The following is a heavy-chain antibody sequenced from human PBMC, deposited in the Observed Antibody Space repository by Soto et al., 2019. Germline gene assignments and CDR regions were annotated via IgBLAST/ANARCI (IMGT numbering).Heavy chain of an antibody. V-gene: IGHV6-1*01. CDR1: GDSVSSNSAA. Sequence: QSQTLSLTCAISGDSVSSNSAAWNWIRQSPSRGLEWLGRTYYRSKWYNDYAVSVKSRITINPDTSKNQFSLQLNSVTPEDTAVYYCARDLLGFGAGLYSGYGNFDYWGQGTLVTVSS. J-gene: IGHJ4*02. CDR3: ARDLLGFGAGLYSGYGNFDY. CDR2: TYYRSKWYN. D-gene: IGHD5-12*01.